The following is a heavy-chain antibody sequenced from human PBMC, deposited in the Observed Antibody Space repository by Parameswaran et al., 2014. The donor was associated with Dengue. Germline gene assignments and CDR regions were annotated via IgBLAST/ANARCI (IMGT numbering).Heavy chain of an antibody. CDR3: AGSGTLYCTNGVCYQWGYYFDY. J-gene: IGHJ4*02. V-gene: IGHV4-34*01. Sequence: PGKGLEWIGEINHSGSTNYNPSLKSRVTISVDTSKNQFSLKLSSVTAADTAVYYCAGSGTLYCTNGVCYQWGYYFDYWGQGTLVTVSS. D-gene: IGHD2-8*01. CDR2: INHSGST.